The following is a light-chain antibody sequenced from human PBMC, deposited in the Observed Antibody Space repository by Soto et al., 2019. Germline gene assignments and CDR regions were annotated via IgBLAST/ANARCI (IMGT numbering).Light chain of an antibody. CDR1: SSNIGSNT. CDR3: AAWDGSLSVV. CDR2: SNN. V-gene: IGLV1-44*01. J-gene: IGLJ2*01. Sequence: QSVLTQPPSASGTPGQRVTISCSGSSSNIGSNTVNWYQQLPGTAPKLLIYSNNQRPSGVPARFSGSKSGTSTSLAISGLQSGDEADYYCAAWDGSLSVVFGGGTKLTVL.